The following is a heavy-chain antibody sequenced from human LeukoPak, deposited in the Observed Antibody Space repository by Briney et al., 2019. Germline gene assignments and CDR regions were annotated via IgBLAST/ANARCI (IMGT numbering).Heavy chain of an antibody. CDR3: AKAKAYYDFWSTPY. Sequence: GGSVRLSCAASGFTFSSYGMHWVRQAPGKGLEWVAFIRYDGSNKYYADSVKGRFTISRDNSKNTLYLQMNSLRAEDTAVYYCAKAKAYYDFWSTPYWGQGTLVTVSS. CDR2: IRYDGSNK. V-gene: IGHV3-30*02. D-gene: IGHD3-3*01. CDR1: GFTFSSYG. J-gene: IGHJ4*02.